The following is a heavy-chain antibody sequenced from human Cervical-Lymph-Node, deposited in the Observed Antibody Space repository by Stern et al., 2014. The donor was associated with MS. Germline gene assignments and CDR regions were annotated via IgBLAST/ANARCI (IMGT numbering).Heavy chain of an antibody. Sequence: VQLVESGGGLVKPGGSLRLSCAASGFTFSDYYMAWIRQAPGKGLEWISYITSRGSAIYYADSVKGRFPFSRDNTKNSVSLQMNSLRGDDTAVYYCARTVEQWLVGPFDCWGQGALVTVSS. J-gene: IGHJ4*02. CDR1: GFTFSDYY. V-gene: IGHV3-11*01. CDR2: ITSRGSAI. CDR3: ARTVEQWLVGPFDC. D-gene: IGHD6-19*01.